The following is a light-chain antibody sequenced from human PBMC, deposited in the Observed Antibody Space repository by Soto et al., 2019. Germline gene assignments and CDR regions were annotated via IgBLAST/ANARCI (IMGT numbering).Light chain of an antibody. J-gene: IGLJ2*01. Sequence: QPVLTQSPSASASLGDSVKLTCSLSSGHSSYAIAWHQQQPEKGHRYLMKLNSDGSHSKGDGIPDRFSASTSGAERYITSSRRQSEDEADYYCQTCGTGTVVFGGGTKVTVL. CDR1: SGHSSYA. CDR2: LNSDGSH. CDR3: QTCGTGTVV. V-gene: IGLV4-69*01.